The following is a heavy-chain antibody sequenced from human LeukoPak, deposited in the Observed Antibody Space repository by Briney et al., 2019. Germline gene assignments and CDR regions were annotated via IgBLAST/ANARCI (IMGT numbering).Heavy chain of an antibody. CDR2: ISHDGRNK. D-gene: IGHD6-19*01. V-gene: IGHV3-30*01. CDR1: GFTFGAHA. Sequence: GGSLRLSCAASGFTFGAHAMYWVRQAPGKGLEWVAVISHDGRNKYNAASVEGRFTISRDKSKSTLYLQMNSLRIEDTAVYYCARAADSSGWYYFDSWGQGTLAIVSS. J-gene: IGHJ4*02. CDR3: ARAADSSGWYYFDS.